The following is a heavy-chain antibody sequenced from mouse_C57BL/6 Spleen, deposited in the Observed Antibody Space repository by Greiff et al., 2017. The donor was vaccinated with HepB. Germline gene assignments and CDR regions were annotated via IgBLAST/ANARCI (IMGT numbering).Heavy chain of an antibody. CDR1: GYTFTSYW. D-gene: IGHD1-1*01. CDR3: ARRPQFITTVDYAMDY. V-gene: IGHV1-50*01. Sequence: QVQLQQPGAELVKPGASVKLSCKASGYTFTSYWMQWVKQRPGQGLEWIGEIDPSDSYTNYNQKFKGKATLTVDTSSSTAYMQLSSLTSEDSAVYYCARRPQFITTVDYAMDYWGQGTSVTVSS. J-gene: IGHJ4*01. CDR2: IDPSDSYT.